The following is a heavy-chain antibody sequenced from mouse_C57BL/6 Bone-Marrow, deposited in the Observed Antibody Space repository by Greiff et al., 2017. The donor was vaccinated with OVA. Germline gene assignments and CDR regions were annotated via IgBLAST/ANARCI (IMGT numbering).Heavy chain of an antibody. J-gene: IGHJ4*01. CDR2: IYWDDDK. D-gene: IGHD2-5*01. CDR1: GFSLSPSGMG. Sequence: VTLKVSGPGILQSSQTLSLTCSFSGFSLSPSGMGVSWIRQPSGKGLEWLAHIYWDDDKRYNPSLKSQLTISTDTSRNQVFLKVTSVDTADTAAYYCAGRIGDYSNFYAMDYWGQGTSVTVSS. CDR3: AGRIGDYSNFYAMDY. V-gene: IGHV8-12*01.